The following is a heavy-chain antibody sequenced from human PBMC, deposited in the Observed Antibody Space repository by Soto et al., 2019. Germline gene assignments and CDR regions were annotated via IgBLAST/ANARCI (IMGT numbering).Heavy chain of an antibody. CDR1: GFTFSSYG. CDR3: ARDSAAVAGTSFDY. D-gene: IGHD6-19*01. CDR2: IWYDGSNK. V-gene: IGHV3-33*01. Sequence: GSLRLSCAASGFTFSSYGMHWVRQAPGKGLEWVAVIWYDGSNKYYADSVKGRFTISRDNSKNTLYLQMNSLRAEDTAVYYCARDSAAVAGTSFDYWGQGTLVTVSS. J-gene: IGHJ4*02.